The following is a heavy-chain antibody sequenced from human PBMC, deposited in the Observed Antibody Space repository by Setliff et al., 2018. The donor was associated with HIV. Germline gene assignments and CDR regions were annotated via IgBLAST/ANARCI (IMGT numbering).Heavy chain of an antibody. Sequence: SGPTLVNPTQTLTLTCTFSGFSLSTSGVSVGWIRQPPGKALEWLALIYWDDDKHYSPSLKSRLTITKDTSKDQVVLTMTNMDPVDTATYFCAHQELGYCSGGSCPPPHAFDVWGQGTLVTVSS. V-gene: IGHV2-5*02. D-gene: IGHD2-15*01. CDR1: GFSLSTSGVS. J-gene: IGHJ3*01. CDR2: IYWDDDK. CDR3: AHQELGYCSGGSCPPPHAFDV.